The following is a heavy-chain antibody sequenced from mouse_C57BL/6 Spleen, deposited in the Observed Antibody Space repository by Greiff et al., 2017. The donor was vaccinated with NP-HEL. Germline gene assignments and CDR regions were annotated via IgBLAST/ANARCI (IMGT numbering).Heavy chain of an antibody. CDR2: ISNGGGST. CDR1: GFTFSDYY. D-gene: IGHD1-1*01. Sequence: EVQLPDYGGGLVQPGGSLKLSCAASGFTFSDYYMYWVRQTPEKRLEWVAYISNGGGSTYYPDTVKGRFTISRDNAKNTLYLQMSRLKSEDTAMYDCARRDYYGSTWFAYWGKGTLVTVSA. V-gene: IGHV5-12*01. J-gene: IGHJ3*01. CDR3: ARRDYYGSTWFAY.